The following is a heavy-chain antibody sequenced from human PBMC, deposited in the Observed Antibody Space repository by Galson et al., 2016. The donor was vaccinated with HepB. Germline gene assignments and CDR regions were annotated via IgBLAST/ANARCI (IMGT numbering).Heavy chain of an antibody. V-gene: IGHV5-51*01. CDR3: AITMMTEYGLDV. D-gene: IGHD1/OR15-1a*01. J-gene: IGHJ6*02. CDR2: IYPDDSDS. CDR1: GYIFTAYW. Sequence: QSGAEVKKPGESLKISCKASGYIFTAYWIGWVRQMPGKGLEWMGIIYPDDSDSRYSPSFQGQVTISVDKSISTAYLQWSSLKASDTAMYYCAITMMTEYGLDVWGQGTTVTVSS.